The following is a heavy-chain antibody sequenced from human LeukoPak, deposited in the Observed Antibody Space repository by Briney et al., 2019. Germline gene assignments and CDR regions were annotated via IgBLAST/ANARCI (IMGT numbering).Heavy chain of an antibody. J-gene: IGHJ4*02. Sequence: GGSLRLSCAASGFTFSSYSMNWVRQAPGKGLEWVSSISSSSSYIYYADSVKGRFTISRDNAKNSLYLQMNSLRAEDTAVYYCARVYFRGSFPFDYWGQGTLVTVSS. CDR1: GFTFSSYS. CDR3: ARVYFRGSFPFDY. V-gene: IGHV3-21*01. CDR2: ISSSSSYI. D-gene: IGHD2/OR15-2a*01.